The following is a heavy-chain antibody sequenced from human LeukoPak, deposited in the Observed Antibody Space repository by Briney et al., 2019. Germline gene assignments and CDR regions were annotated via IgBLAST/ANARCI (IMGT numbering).Heavy chain of an antibody. CDR3: ARLAKYNWNYGVDY. J-gene: IGHJ4*02. V-gene: IGHV4-34*01. CDR1: GGSFSGYY. D-gene: IGHD1-7*01. CDR2: INHSGST. Sequence: PSETLSLTCAVYGGSFSGYYWSWTRQPPGKGLEWIGEINHSGSTNYNPSLKSRVTISVDTSKNQFSLKLSSVTAADTAVYYCARLAKYNWNYGVDYWGQGTLVTVSS.